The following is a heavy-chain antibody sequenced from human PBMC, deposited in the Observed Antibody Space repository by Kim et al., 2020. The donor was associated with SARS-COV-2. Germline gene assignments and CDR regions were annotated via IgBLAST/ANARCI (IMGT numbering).Heavy chain of an antibody. CDR1: GFTIGSAW. J-gene: IGHJ5*02. V-gene: IGHV3-7*03. CDR3: AREPSAEST. CDR2: INNDGSEV. Sequence: GVSLRLSCAVSGFTIGSAWMSWVRQAPGKGPEWVANINNDGSEVNYVDSVRGRFTISTDNAKNSLFLQMNSLRAEDTAIYYCAREPSAESTWGQGTLVTVSS.